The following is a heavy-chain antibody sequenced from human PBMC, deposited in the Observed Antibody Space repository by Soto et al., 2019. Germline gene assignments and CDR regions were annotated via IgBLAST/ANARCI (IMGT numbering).Heavy chain of an antibody. D-gene: IGHD2-2*01. CDR3: ATTDIVVVPAPSLYEY. Sequence: QVQLVQSGAEVKKPGASVKVSCKASGYTFTSYGISWVRQAPGQGLEWMGWISAYNGNTNYAQKLQGRVTMTTDTSTSTVYMELRSLRSDDTAVYYCATTDIVVVPAPSLYEYCGQGTLVTVSS. J-gene: IGHJ4*02. CDR2: ISAYNGNT. V-gene: IGHV1-18*01. CDR1: GYTFTSYG.